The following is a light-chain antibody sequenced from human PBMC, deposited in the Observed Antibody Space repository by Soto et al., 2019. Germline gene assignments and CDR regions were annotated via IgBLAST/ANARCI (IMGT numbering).Light chain of an antibody. J-gene: IGKJ5*01. Sequence: EIVMTQSPATLSVSPGDRATLSCRANQSVSSYLAWYQQKPGQAPRLLIYDASNRATGIPARFSGSGSGTDFTLSISSLVPEDFAVYYCQQRSNWPLTFGQGTRLEI. CDR3: QQRSNWPLT. CDR1: QSVSSY. V-gene: IGKV3-11*01. CDR2: DAS.